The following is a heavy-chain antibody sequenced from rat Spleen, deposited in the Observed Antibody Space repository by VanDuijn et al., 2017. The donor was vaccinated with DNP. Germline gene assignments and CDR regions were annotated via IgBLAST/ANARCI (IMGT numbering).Heavy chain of an antibody. CDR2: INTDGDTT. V-gene: IGHV5-58*01. J-gene: IGHJ4*01. CDR3: ARVGDLHDGGDGDVLDA. D-gene: IGHD1-12*02. CDR1: GFTFSGYW. Sequence: EVQLVETGGGLVQPGRSLKLSCVASGFTFSGYWMYWIRQAPGKGLEWIASINTDGDTTSYADSVKGRFTVSRDNAENTVCLQMNSLRSEDTATYYCARVGDLHDGGDGDVLDAWGQGTSVTVSS.